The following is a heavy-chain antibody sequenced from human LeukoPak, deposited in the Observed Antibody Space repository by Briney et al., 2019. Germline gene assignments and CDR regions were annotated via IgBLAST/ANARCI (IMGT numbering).Heavy chain of an antibody. Sequence: GGSLRLSCAASGFTVSSNYMSWVRQAPGRGLEWVSVIYSGGSTYYADSVKGRFTISRDNSKNTLYLQMNSLRAEDTAVYYCARNVHGYYDFWSGYYSPIYYFDYWGQGTLVTVSS. CDR2: IYSGGST. D-gene: IGHD3-3*01. J-gene: IGHJ4*02. V-gene: IGHV3-66*02. CDR1: GFTVSSNY. CDR3: ARNVHGYYDFWSGYYSPIYYFDY.